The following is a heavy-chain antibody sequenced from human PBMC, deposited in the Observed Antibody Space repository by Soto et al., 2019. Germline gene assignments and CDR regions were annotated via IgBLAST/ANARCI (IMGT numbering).Heavy chain of an antibody. CDR1: GGSFSGYY. CDR3: ARGLQLRGFYYCYGMDV. CDR2: INHSGST. D-gene: IGHD4-17*01. Sequence: SETLSLTCAVYGGSFSGYYWSWIRQPPGKGLEWIGEINHSGSTNYNPSLKSRVTISVDTSKNQFSLKLSSVTAADTAVYYCARGLQLRGFYYCYGMDVWGQGTTVTVSS. J-gene: IGHJ6*02. V-gene: IGHV4-34*01.